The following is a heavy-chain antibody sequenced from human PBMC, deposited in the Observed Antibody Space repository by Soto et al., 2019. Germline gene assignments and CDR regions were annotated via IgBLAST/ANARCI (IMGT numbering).Heavy chain of an antibody. J-gene: IGHJ4*02. Sequence: ASAKVSCKASGYTFTGNYIHWVRQAPGQGLEWMGWINPSTGSTNYAQKFQDWVSMTRDTSTSTAYMELTRLKSDDTAVYYCARGNSYSSRWDFGYWGQGTLVTVSS. CDR2: INPSTGST. V-gene: IGHV1-2*04. D-gene: IGHD6-13*01. CDR1: GYTFTGNY. CDR3: ARGNSYSSRWDFGY.